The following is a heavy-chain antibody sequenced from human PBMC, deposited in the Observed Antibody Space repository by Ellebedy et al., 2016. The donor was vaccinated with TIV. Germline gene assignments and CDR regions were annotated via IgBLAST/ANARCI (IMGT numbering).Heavy chain of an antibody. Sequence: GESLKISCKGSGYRFTNYWIGWVRQMPGKGLEWMGIIYPGDSETRYSPSFQGQVTISADKSISTAYLQWSRLKASDTAMYYCARYLQYYDMDVWGQGTTVTVSS. CDR2: IYPGDSET. V-gene: IGHV5-51*01. CDR3: ARYLQYYDMDV. D-gene: IGHD4-11*01. J-gene: IGHJ6*02. CDR1: GYRFTNYW.